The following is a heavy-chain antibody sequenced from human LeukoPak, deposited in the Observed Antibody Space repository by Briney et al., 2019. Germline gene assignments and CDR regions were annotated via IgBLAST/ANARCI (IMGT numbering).Heavy chain of an antibody. CDR2: ISSSSSYI. J-gene: IGHJ4*02. Sequence: GGSLRLSCAASGFTFSGYSMNWVRQAPGKGLEWVSSISSSSSYIYYADSAKGRFTISRDNAKNSLYLQMNSLRAEDTAVYYCASYYDSSGYFQTGLDYWGQGTLVTVSS. CDR1: GFTFSGYS. D-gene: IGHD3-22*01. CDR3: ASYYDSSGYFQTGLDY. V-gene: IGHV3-21*01.